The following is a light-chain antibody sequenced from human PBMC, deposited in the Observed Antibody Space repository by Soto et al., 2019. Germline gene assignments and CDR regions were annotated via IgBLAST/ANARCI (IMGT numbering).Light chain of an antibody. J-gene: IGLJ3*02. Sequence: QSVLTQPASLSASPGASASLTCTLRSGINVGTYRIYWYQQKPGSPPQYLLRYKSDSDKQQGSGVPSRFSGSKDASANAGILLISGLQSEDEAADYCMTWHSSAWVFGGGTKLTVL. CDR3: MTWHSSAWV. V-gene: IGLV5-45*01. CDR2: YKSDSDK. CDR1: SGINVGTYR.